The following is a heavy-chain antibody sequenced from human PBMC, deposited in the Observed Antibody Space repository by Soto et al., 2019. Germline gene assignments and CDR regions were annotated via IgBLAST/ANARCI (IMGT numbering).Heavy chain of an antibody. D-gene: IGHD6-13*01. V-gene: IGHV4-34*01. Sequence: SETLSLTCAVYGGSLSGYYWSWIRQYPGKGLEWIGEINHRGSTNYNPSLKSRVTISVDTFKNQFSMKLSSVPDAGTAASSCVRGLFQQLDYWGQGTLVTVSS. CDR2: INHRGST. CDR1: GGSLSGYY. J-gene: IGHJ4*02. CDR3: VRGLFQQLDY.